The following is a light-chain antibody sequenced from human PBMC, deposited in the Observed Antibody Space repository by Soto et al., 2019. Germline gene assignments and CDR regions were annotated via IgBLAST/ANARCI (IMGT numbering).Light chain of an antibody. CDR1: QSVSSD. CDR2: RAS. V-gene: IGKV3-15*01. CDR3: QQLFIYPPT. J-gene: IGKJ3*01. Sequence: EIVMTQSPATLSVSPGERATLSCRASQSVSSDLAWYQQKPGQAPRLLIYRASTRATGVPARFSGSGSGTEFTLTISSLQSEDFATYYCQQLFIYPPTFGPGTKVDIK.